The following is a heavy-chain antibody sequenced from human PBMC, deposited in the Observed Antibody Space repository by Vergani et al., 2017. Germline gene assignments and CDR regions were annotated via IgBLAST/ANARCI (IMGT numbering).Heavy chain of an antibody. J-gene: IGHJ4*02. Sequence: QVQLQESGPGLVKPSQTLSLTCSVSVGSFSSAGYYWSWIRQHPGKGLEWIGYIFYSGSTYYNPSLKSRVTISVDTSKNQFSLNLNSVTAADTAVYFCARSRSATGTTDYFDYWGQGTLVTVSS. CDR2: IFYSGST. CDR1: VGSFSSAGYY. V-gene: IGHV4-31*03. CDR3: ARSRSATGTTDYFDY. D-gene: IGHD4-17*01.